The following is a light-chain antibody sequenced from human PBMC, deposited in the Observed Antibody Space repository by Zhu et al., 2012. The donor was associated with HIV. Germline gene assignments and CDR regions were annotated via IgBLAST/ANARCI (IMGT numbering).Light chain of an antibody. CDR3: QQYYSWST. CDR2: GAS. CDR1: QSVNRN. V-gene: IGKV3-15*01. Sequence: EIVMTQSPGTLSVSPGERVTLSCRASQSVNRNLAWYQQKPGQAPRLLMYGASTRATDIPARFSGSGSGTEFTLTISGLQSEDFALYYCQQYYSWSTFGQGTKVEV. J-gene: IGKJ1*01.